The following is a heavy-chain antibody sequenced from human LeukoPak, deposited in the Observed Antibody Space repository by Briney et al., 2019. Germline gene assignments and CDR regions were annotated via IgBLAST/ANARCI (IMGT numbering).Heavy chain of an antibody. Sequence: SETLSLTCSVSGGSISSYYWSWIRQPPGKGLEWIGYVYYSGSTNYNPSLKNRVTMSVDTSKNQFSLKLSSVTAADTAVYYCARQSSGSYYGWYFDLWGRGTLVTVSS. CDR3: ARQSSGSYYGWYFDL. D-gene: IGHD1-26*01. J-gene: IGHJ2*01. V-gene: IGHV4-59*01. CDR2: VYYSGST. CDR1: GGSISSYY.